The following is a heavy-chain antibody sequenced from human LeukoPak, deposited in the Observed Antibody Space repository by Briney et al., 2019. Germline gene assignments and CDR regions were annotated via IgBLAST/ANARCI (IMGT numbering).Heavy chain of an antibody. J-gene: IGHJ3*01. Sequence: SETLSLTCTVSGGSISSYYWSWIRQPAGKGLEWIGRIYNSGSTDYNPSLKSRVTMSVDTSKNQFSLKLRSVTAADTAVYYCARPFSGSYSDAFDLWGQGTMVTVSS. CDR1: GGSISSYY. CDR2: IYNSGST. V-gene: IGHV4-4*07. D-gene: IGHD1-26*01. CDR3: ARPFSGSYSDAFDL.